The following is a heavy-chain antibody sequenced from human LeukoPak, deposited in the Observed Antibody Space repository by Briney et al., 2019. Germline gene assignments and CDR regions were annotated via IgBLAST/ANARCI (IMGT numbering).Heavy chain of an antibody. V-gene: IGHV4-39*07. Sequence: PSETLSLTCTVSGGSISSSSYYWSWIRQPPGKGLEWIGEINHSGSTNYNPSLKSRVTISVDTSKNQFSLKLSSVTAADTAVYYCARGRYYDFWSGYEGVYYFDYWGQGTLVTVSS. CDR3: ARGRYYDFWSGYEGVYYFDY. D-gene: IGHD3-3*01. CDR1: GGSISSSSYY. J-gene: IGHJ4*02. CDR2: INHSGST.